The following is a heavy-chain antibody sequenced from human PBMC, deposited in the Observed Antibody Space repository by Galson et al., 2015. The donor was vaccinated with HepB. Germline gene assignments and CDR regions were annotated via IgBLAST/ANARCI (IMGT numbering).Heavy chain of an antibody. D-gene: IGHD2-8*01. CDR1: GVTISGGQYY. J-gene: IGHJ3*02. CDR3: ARPLVLNGRFTPGVGPFHI. CDR2: IYFGGRT. V-gene: IGHV4-39*01. Sequence: ETLSLTCAVSGVTISGGQYYWGWIHQSPIKGLEWIGSIYFGGRTYFSPSFQSRVAMSVDTSKNRLSLTLRSVTAADTAVYYCARPLVLNGRFTPGVGPFHIWGHGAMVTVSA.